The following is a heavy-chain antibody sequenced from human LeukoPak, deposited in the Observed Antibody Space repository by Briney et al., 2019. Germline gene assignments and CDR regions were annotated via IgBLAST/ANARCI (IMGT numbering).Heavy chain of an antibody. CDR1: GYTFTSYA. CDR3: ARVDLYYDSSGYSQAANDY. D-gene: IGHD3-22*01. J-gene: IGHJ4*02. V-gene: IGHV1-18*01. CDR2: VSAYNGVT. Sequence: ASVKVSCKASGYTFTSYAISWVRQAPGQGLEWMGWVSAYNGVTNYAQNFQGRVTMTTHTATSTAYMELRSLRSDDTAVYYCARVDLYYDSSGYSQAANDYWGQGTLVTVSS.